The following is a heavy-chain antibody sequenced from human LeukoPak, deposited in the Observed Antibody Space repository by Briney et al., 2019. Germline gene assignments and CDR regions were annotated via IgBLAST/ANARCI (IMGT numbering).Heavy chain of an antibody. Sequence: PSETLSLTCAVYSGSFSDYCWSWIRQPPGRGLEWIGEIYSGGSASYNPSLKSRLAISVDTSKSQFSLKLSSLTAADTAVYFCARGVVDYSTRSGYFSHWGQGTLVAVSS. V-gene: IGHV4-34*01. CDR1: SGSFSDYC. CDR2: IYSGGSA. D-gene: IGHD3-22*01. CDR3: ARGVVDYSTRSGYFSH. J-gene: IGHJ4*02.